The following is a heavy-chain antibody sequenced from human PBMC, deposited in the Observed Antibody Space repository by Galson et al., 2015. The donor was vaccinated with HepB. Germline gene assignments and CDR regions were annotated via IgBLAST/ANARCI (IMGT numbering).Heavy chain of an antibody. D-gene: IGHD6-13*01. CDR2: ISYDGSNK. Sequence: SLRLSCAASGFTFSSYGMHWVRQAPGKGLEWVAVISYDGSNKYYADSVKGRFTISRDNSKNTLYLQMNSLRAEDTAVYYCAKGGSSSWKADYYYYGMDVWGQGTTVTVSS. CDR1: GFTFSSYG. J-gene: IGHJ6*02. CDR3: AKGGSSSWKADYYYYGMDV. V-gene: IGHV3-30*18.